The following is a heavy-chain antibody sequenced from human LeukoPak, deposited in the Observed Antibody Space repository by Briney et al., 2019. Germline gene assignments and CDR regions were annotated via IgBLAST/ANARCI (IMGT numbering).Heavy chain of an antibody. D-gene: IGHD3-16*02. CDR3: ARDRGGIGYYMDV. CDR2: ISSSSGNI. Sequence: SGGSLRLSCAASGFTFSSYAMSWVRQAPGKGLEWVSYISSSSGNIYYADSVKGRFTISRDNAKTSLYLQMNSLRAEDTALYYCARDRGGIGYYMDVWGKGTTVTVSS. J-gene: IGHJ6*03. CDR1: GFTFSSYA. V-gene: IGHV3-48*01.